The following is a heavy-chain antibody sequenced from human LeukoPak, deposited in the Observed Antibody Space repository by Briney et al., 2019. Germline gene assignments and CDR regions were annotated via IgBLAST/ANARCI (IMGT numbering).Heavy chain of an antibody. Sequence: GGSLRLSCAASGFTFDDYAMHWVRQAPGKGLEWVSGISWNSGSIGYADSVKGRFTISRDNAKNSLYLQMNSLRAEDTAVYYCAHGAMYQLDYWGQGTLVTVSS. CDR2: ISWNSGSI. D-gene: IGHD2-2*01. CDR1: GFTFDDYA. J-gene: IGHJ4*02. V-gene: IGHV3-9*01. CDR3: AHGAMYQLDY.